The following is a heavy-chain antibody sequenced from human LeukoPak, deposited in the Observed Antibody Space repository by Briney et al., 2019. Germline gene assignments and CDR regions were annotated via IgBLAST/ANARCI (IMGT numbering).Heavy chain of an antibody. V-gene: IGHV3-48*03. Sequence: TGGSLRLSCVVSGFTFTDYEMNWVRQAPGKGLEWISYMTSSHSPIYYADSVKGRFTISRDNAKNSLYLQMNSLRAEDTAVYYCARGYCSGGTCYGYFQSWGQGTLVTVSS. CDR2: MTSSHSPI. J-gene: IGHJ1*01. CDR3: ARGYCSGGTCYGYFQS. D-gene: IGHD2-15*01. CDR1: GFTFTDYE.